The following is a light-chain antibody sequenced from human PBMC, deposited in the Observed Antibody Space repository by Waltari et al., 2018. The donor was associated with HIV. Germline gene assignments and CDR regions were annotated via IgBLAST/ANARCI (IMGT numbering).Light chain of an antibody. CDR1: EFPNQY. CDR3: QAADSSGNWV. CDR2: KDN. Sequence: SYELTQPPSVSVSPGQTARITCPGEEFPNQYGYWYQQKPGQAPKMVIYKDNERRSGIPERISGSSSGTTVTLTISGVQAEDEADYYCQAADSSGNWVFGGGTKLTVL. V-gene: IGLV3-25*03. J-gene: IGLJ3*02.